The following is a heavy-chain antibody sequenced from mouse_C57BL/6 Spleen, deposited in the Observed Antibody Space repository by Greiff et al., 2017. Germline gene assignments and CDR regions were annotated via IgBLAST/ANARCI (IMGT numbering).Heavy chain of an antibody. CDR3: ARDRTGTRYFDY. J-gene: IGHJ2*01. D-gene: IGHD4-1*01. CDR1: GYTFTDHT. V-gene: IGHV1-78*01. CDR2: IYPRDGST. Sequence: VQLQESDAELVKPGASVKISCKVSGYTFTDHTIHWMKQRPEQGLEWIGYIYPRDGSTKYNEKFKGKATSTADKSSSTAYMQLNSLTSEDSAVYFCARDRTGTRYFDYWGQGTTLTVSS.